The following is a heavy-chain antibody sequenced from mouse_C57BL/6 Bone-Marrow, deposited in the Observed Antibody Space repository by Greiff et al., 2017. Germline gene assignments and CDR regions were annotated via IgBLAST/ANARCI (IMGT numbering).Heavy chain of an antibody. CDR2: ISSGGSYT. Sequence: EVQLVESGGDLVKPGGSLKLSCAASGFTFSSSGMSWVRQTPDKRLEWVATISSGGSYTYYPDSVKGRFTISRDNAKNTLYLQMSSLKSEDTAMYYCARRGITPFAYWGQGTLVTVSA. J-gene: IGHJ3*01. V-gene: IGHV5-6*01. CDR1: GFTFSSSG. CDR3: ARRGITPFAY. D-gene: IGHD2-4*01.